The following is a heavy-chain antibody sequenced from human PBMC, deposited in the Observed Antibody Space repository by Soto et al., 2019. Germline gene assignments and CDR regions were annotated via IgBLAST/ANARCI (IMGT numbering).Heavy chain of an antibody. CDR2: ISAYNGNT. J-gene: IGHJ5*02. CDR1: GYTFTSSG. D-gene: IGHD3-3*01. Sequence: ASVKVSCKASGYTFTSSGISWVRQAPGQGLEWMGWISAYNGNTNYAQKVQGRVTMTTDTSTSTAYMELRSLRPDDTAVYYCARDQYYDFWSGYSYWFDPWGQGTLVTVS. CDR3: ARDQYYDFWSGYSYWFDP. V-gene: IGHV1-18*01.